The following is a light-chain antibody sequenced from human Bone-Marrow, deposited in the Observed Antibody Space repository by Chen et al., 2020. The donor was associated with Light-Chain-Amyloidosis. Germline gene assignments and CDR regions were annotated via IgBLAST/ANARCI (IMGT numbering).Light chain of an antibody. V-gene: IGLV3-21*02. CDR1: NIGSTS. J-gene: IGLJ3*02. CDR3: QVGDSSSDRPV. CDR2: DDS. Sequence: SYVLTQPSSVSVAPGQTATIACGGNNIGSTSVHWYQQTPGQAPLLVVYDDSDRPSGIPERLSGSNAGNTATLTIGRVEAGDEAAYYCQVGDSSSDRPVFGGGTKLTVL.